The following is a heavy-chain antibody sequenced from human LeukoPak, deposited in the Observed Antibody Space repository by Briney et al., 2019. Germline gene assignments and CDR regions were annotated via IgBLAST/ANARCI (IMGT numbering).Heavy chain of an antibody. V-gene: IGHV3-15*01. D-gene: IGHD5-24*01. CDR2: IKSKTDGGTT. Sequence: GGSLRLSCAASGFTFSNAWMSWVRQAPGKGLEWVGRIKSKTDGGTTDYAAPVKGRFTISRDDSKNTQYLQMNSLKTEDTAVYYCTTGATLSCYYYMDVWGKGTTVTVSS. CDR1: GFTFSNAW. CDR3: TTGATLSCYYYMDV. J-gene: IGHJ6*03.